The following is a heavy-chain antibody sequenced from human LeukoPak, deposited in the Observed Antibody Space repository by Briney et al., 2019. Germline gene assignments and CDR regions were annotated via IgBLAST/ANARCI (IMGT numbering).Heavy chain of an antibody. V-gene: IGHV3-15*01. CDR2: IKSKTDGGTA. D-gene: IGHD3-3*01. J-gene: IGHJ4*02. CDR3: ATALRGVGF. CDR1: GITFISAW. Sequence: GESLKISCAASGITFISAWMNWVRQAPGKGLEWVGRIKSKTDGGTAEHAAPVKGRFIISRDDSKNMLYLQMNSLNSDDTGVYYCATALRGVGFWGQGTLVTVPS.